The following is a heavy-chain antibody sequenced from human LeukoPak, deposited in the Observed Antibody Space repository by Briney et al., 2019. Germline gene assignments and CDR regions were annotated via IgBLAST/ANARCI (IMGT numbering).Heavy chain of an antibody. Sequence: SETLSLTCAVYGGSFSGYYWSWIRQPPGKGLEWIGEINHSGSTNYNPSLKSRVTISVDTSKNQFSLKLSSVTAADTAVYYCTRDRPALDTWGKGKMVTVSS. V-gene: IGHV4-34*01. CDR2: INHSGST. CDR3: TRDRPALDT. CDR1: GGSFSGYY. J-gene: IGHJ3*02.